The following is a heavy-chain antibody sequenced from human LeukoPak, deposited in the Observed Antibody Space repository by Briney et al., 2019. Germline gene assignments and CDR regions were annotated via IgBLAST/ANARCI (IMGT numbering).Heavy chain of an antibody. V-gene: IGHV3-30*18. CDR3: AKLAYGDPECFDY. J-gene: IGHJ4*02. CDR1: GFTFSSYG. CDR2: ISYDGSNK. D-gene: IGHD4-17*01. Sequence: GGSLRLSCAASGFTFSSYGMHWVRQAPGKGLEWVAVISYDGSNKYYADSVKGRFTISRDNSKNTLYLQMNSLRAEDTAVYYCAKLAYGDPECFDYWGQGTLVTVSS.